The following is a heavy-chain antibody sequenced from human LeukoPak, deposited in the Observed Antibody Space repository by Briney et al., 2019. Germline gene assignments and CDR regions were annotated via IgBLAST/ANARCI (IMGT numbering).Heavy chain of an antibody. CDR2: ISGSGGST. CDR1: GFTFSSYA. J-gene: IGHJ4*02. V-gene: IGHV3-23*01. Sequence: GGSLRLSCAASGFTFSSYAMSWVRQAPGKGLEWVSAISGSGGSTYYADSVKGRFTISRDNSKNTLYLQMNSLRAEDTAVYYCAKGPITMVRGDITPFDYWGQGTLVTVSS. D-gene: IGHD3-10*01. CDR3: AKGPITMVRGDITPFDY.